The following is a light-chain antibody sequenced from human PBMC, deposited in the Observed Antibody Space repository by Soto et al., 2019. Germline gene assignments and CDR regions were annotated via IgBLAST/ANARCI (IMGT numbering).Light chain of an antibody. Sequence: QSALTQPASVSGSPGQSITISCTGTSSDVGGYNYVSGYQQHPGKAPKLIIYDVSDRPSGVSTRFSGSKSGNTASLTISGLQAEDEADYYCTSYSGSTTLGIFGTGTKVTVL. V-gene: IGLV2-14*03. J-gene: IGLJ1*01. CDR1: SSDVGGYNY. CDR2: DVS. CDR3: TSYSGSTTLGI.